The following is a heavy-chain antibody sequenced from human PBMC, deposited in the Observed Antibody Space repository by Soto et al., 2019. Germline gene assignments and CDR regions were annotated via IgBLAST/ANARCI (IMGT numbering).Heavy chain of an antibody. V-gene: IGHV4-61*01. J-gene: IGHJ4*02. CDR2: IYHSGST. Sequence: PSETLSLTCTVSGGSVSSGSYYWSWIRQPPGKGLECIGCIYHSGSTYYNPSLKSRVTISVDTSKNQFSLKLSSVTAADTAVYYCARRQSNYFDYWGQGILVTVSS. CDR3: ARRQSNYFDY. CDR1: GGSVSSGSYY.